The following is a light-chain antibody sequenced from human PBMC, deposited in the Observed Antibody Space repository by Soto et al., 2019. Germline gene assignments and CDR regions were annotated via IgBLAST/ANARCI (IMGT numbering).Light chain of an antibody. J-gene: IGLJ1*01. CDR1: SSDVGGYNY. V-gene: IGLV2-11*01. CDR2: DVS. Sequence: QSALTQPRSVSGSPGQSVTISCTGTSSDVGGYNYVSWYQQHPGKAPKLMIYDVSKRPSGVPDRFSGSKSGNTASLTISGLQAADAADSYCCSYAGSYYVFGTGTKLTVL. CDR3: CSYAGSYYV.